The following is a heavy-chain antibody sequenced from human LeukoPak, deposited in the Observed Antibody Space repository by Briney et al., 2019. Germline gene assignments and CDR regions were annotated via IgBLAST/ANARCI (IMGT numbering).Heavy chain of an antibody. CDR2: IKSITDGGTA. J-gene: IGHJ4*02. V-gene: IGHV3-15*01. CDR1: GFTFSDAW. D-gene: IGHD4-17*01. CDR3: TTDPMTAVTNLGY. Sequence: GGSLRLSCAASGFTFSDAWMSWIRQATGKGREWVGRIKSITDGGTADYAAPVKGRFTISRDDSKNTLYLEMNSLKTEDTAFYYCTTDPMTAVTNLGYWGQGTLVTVSS.